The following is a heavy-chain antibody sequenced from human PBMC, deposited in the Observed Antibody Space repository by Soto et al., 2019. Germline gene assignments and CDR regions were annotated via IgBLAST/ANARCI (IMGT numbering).Heavy chain of an antibody. V-gene: IGHV4-61*01. CDR1: GGSVSSGSYY. J-gene: IGHJ4*02. D-gene: IGHD3-22*01. Sequence: SQTLSLRCTVSGGSVSSGSYYWIFKRQPPGKGLEWIGYIYYSGSTNYNPSLKSRVTISVDTSKNQFSLKLSSVTAADTAVYYCASYYYDSSDYYLGFAYRGQGTLVPVSS. CDR3: ASYYYDSSDYYLGFAY. CDR2: IYYSGST.